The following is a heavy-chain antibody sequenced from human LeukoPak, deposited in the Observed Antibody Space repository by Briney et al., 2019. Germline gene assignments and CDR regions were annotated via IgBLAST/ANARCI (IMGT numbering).Heavy chain of an antibody. CDR3: ARDGCSSTSCWWGNNCFAP. V-gene: IGHV1-2*02. CDR1: GYTFTGYY. J-gene: IGHJ5*02. Sequence: GASVKVSCKASGYTFTGYYMHWVRQAPGQGLEWMGWINPNSGGTNYAQKFQGRVTMTRDTSISTAYMELSRLRSDDTAVYYCARDGCSSTSCWWGNNCFAPWGQGTLVTVSS. CDR2: INPNSGGT. D-gene: IGHD2-2*01.